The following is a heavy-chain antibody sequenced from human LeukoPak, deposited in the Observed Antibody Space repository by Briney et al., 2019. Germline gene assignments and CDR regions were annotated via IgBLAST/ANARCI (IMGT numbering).Heavy chain of an antibody. D-gene: IGHD6-6*01. J-gene: IGHJ4*02. V-gene: IGHV4-59*01. CDR1: GGSISSYY. CDR2: IYYSGST. CDR3: ARGGRSSAEDY. Sequence: SETLSLTRTVSGGSISSYYWSWIRQPPGKGLEWIGYIYYSGSTNYNPSLKSRVTISVDTSKNQFSLKLSSVTAADTAVYYCARGGRSSAEDYWGQGTLVTVSS.